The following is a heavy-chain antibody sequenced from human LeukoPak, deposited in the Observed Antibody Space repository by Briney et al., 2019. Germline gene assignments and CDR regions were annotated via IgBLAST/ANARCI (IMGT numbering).Heavy chain of an antibody. D-gene: IGHD6-19*01. CDR3: AKGSAVADIYFDY. CDR2: INARGGGT. J-gene: IGHJ4*02. V-gene: IGHV3-23*01. CDR1: GFTFSSYA. Sequence: GGSLRLSCAASGFTFSSYAMSWVRQPPGKGLEWVSAINARGGGTYYADSVRGRFTISRDSCKNTLYLQMNSLRAEDTAVYYCAKGSAVADIYFDYWGQGTLVTVSS.